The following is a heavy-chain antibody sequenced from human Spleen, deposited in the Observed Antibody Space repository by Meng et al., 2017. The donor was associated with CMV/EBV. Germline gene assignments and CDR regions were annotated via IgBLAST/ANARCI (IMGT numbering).Heavy chain of an antibody. CDR1: GYTFTAHY. Sequence: VSCKASGYTFTAHYFHWVRQAPGRGLEWMGWIHPHRGDTNYAQQFQGRVTLTRDTSINTGYMELTRLTSDDTAVYYCARDNNWGPDYWGQGTLVTVSS. J-gene: IGHJ4*02. D-gene: IGHD7-27*01. CDR2: IHPHRGDT. V-gene: IGHV1-2*02. CDR3: ARDNNWGPDY.